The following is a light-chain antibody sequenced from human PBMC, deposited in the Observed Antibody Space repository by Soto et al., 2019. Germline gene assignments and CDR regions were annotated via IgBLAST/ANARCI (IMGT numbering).Light chain of an antibody. CDR1: QSVSSSS. CDR2: DAS. CDR3: QQYGGSPRT. Sequence: EIVLTQSPGTLSLSPGERATLSCRASQSVSSSSLAWYQQKRGQAPRLLIHDASSRATGIPDRFSSSGSGTDFTLTISRLEPEDFAVYYCQQYGGSPRTFDQGTKVEVK. V-gene: IGKV3-20*01. J-gene: IGKJ1*01.